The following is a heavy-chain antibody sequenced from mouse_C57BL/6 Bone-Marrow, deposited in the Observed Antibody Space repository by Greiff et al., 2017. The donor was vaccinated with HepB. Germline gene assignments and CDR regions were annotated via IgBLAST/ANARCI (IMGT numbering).Heavy chain of an antibody. D-gene: IGHD1-1*01. Sequence: QVQLQQSGPGLVQPSQSLSITCTVSGFSLTSYGVHWVRQSPGKGLEWLGVIWSGGSTDYNAAFISRLSISKDNSKSQVFFKMNSLQADDTAIYYCARRDYYGSSYYFDYWGQGTTLTVSS. CDR3: ARRDYYGSSYYFDY. CDR2: IWSGGST. J-gene: IGHJ2*01. V-gene: IGHV2-2*01. CDR1: GFSLTSYG.